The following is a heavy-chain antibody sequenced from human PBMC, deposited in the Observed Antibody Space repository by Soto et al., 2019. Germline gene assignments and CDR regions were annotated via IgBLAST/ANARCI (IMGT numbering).Heavy chain of an antibody. J-gene: IGHJ5*02. V-gene: IGHV1-18*04. CDR1: GYTFTSYC. D-gene: IGHD6-19*01. CDR3: ARDSFRSGWYTGFWFDP. Sequence: ASVKVSCKASGYTFTSYCISWVRQAPGQGLEWMGWISAYNGNTNYAQKLQGRVTMTTDTSTSTAYMELRSLRSDDTAVYYCARDSFRSGWYTGFWFDPWGQGTLVTVSS. CDR2: ISAYNGNT.